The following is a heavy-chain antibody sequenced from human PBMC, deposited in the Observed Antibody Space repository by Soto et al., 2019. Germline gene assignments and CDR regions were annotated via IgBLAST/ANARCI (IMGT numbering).Heavy chain of an antibody. Sequence: XGSLRLSCAASGFSLSDHYMSWIRQAPGKGLEWVSYISGGSTYTKYADSVKGRFTISRDDAKNSLYLQMNSLRAEDTAMYYCARGAAGVKFDYWGHGPLVTVSS. CDR3: ARGAAGVKFDY. CDR1: GFSLSDHY. D-gene: IGHD3-10*01. J-gene: IGHJ4*01. CDR2: ISGGSTYT. V-gene: IGHV3-11*06.